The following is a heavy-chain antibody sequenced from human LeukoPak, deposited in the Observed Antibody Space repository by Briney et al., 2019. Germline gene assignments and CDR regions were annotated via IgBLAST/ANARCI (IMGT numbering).Heavy chain of an antibody. CDR1: GGSMSNYY. D-gene: IGHD5-24*01. J-gene: IGHJ4*02. V-gene: IGHV4-59*01. Sequence: SETLSLTCTVSGGSMSNYYWSWIRQPPGKGLEWIGYIYYSGSTNYNPSLKSRVTISVDTSKNQFSLKLSSVTAADTAVYYCARERRDGYGARVDYFDYWGQGTLVTVSS. CDR2: IYYSGST. CDR3: ARERRDGYGARVDYFDY.